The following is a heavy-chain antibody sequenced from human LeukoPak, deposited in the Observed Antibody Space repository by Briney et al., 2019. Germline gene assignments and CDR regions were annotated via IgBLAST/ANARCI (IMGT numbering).Heavy chain of an antibody. Sequence: APVKVSCKASGYTFSSYDINWVRQATGQGLEWMGWMNPNSGNTGYAQKFQGRVTMTRNTSISTAYMELSSLRSEDTAVYYCARGRGQWLAKRNFDHWGQGTLVTVSS. V-gene: IGHV1-8*01. CDR2: MNPNSGNT. D-gene: IGHD6-19*01. CDR1: GYTFSSYD. CDR3: ARGRGQWLAKRNFDH. J-gene: IGHJ4*02.